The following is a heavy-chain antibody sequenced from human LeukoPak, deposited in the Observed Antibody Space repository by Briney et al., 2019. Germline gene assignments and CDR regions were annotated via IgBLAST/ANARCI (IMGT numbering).Heavy chain of an antibody. D-gene: IGHD6-6*01. V-gene: IGHV3-30*03. Sequence: GGSLRLSCAASGFTFSSYGMHWVRQAPGKGLEWVAVISYDGSNKYYADSVKGRFTISRDNSKNTLYLQMNSLRAEDTAVYYCARERQLVQGDAFDIWGQGTMVTVSS. J-gene: IGHJ3*02. CDR2: ISYDGSNK. CDR3: ARERQLVQGDAFDI. CDR1: GFTFSSYG.